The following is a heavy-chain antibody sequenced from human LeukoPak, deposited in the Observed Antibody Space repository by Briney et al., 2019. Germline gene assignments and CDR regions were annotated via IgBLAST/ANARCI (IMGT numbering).Heavy chain of an antibody. CDR3: ARDYCSSTSCLFDY. V-gene: IGHV1-2*06. CDR1: GYTFTSYA. D-gene: IGHD2-2*01. Sequence: ASVTVSCKASGYTFTSYAVNWVRQAPGQGLEWMGRINPNSGDTNYAQNFQGRVTMTRGTSISTAYMELSRLRSDDTAVYYCARDYCSSTSCLFDYWGQGTLVTVSS. J-gene: IGHJ4*02. CDR2: INPNSGDT.